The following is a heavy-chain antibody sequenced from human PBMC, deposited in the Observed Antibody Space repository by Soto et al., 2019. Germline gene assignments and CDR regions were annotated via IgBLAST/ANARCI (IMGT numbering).Heavy chain of an antibody. CDR2: ISYDGSNK. D-gene: IGHD2-2*01. CDR1: GFTFSTYG. J-gene: IGHJ4*02. Sequence: QVQLVESGGGVVQPGRSLRLSCAASGFTFSTYGMHWVRQAPGKGLEWVAVISYDGSNKYYADSVKGRFIISRDSSRNTLYLQMNSLRAEDTAVYYCAKALGYCTSTTCSIDYWGQGTLVTVSS. V-gene: IGHV3-30*18. CDR3: AKALGYCTSTTCSIDY.